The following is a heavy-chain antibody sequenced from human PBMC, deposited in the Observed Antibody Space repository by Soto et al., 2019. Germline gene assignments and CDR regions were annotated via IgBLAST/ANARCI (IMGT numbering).Heavy chain of an antibody. J-gene: IGHJ4*02. CDR2: VSHTGFS. V-gene: IGHV4-28*01. CDR3: VKKTGGYRPFDD. Sequence: HVQLRESGPGLVKPSDTLSLTCAVSGFSISGDNWWGWLRQAPGKGLEWIGYVSHTGFSHYNPSLESRVTMSVDTSKNLFSLKLTSVTAVDTAVYYCVKKTGGYRPFDDWGQGTLVTVSS. D-gene: IGHD2-8*02. CDR1: GFSISGDNW.